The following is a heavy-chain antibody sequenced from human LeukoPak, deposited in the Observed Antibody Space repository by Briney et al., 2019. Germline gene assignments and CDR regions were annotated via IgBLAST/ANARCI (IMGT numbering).Heavy chain of an antibody. V-gene: IGHV3-53*01. J-gene: IGHJ4*02. CDR2: IYSGGST. Sequence: GGSLRLSCAASVFTVSSNYMSRVREAPGEGVEWASVIYSGGSTYYADTVKGRFSLSRDNSKNTLYLQMNSLRGADTAVYYCATYYYDRSGYCYPTDYWGQGTLVTVSS. CDR3: ATYYYDRSGYCYPTDY. CDR1: VFTVSSNY. D-gene: IGHD3-22*01.